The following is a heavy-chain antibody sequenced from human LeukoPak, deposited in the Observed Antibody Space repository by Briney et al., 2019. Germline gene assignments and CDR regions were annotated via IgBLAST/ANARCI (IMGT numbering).Heavy chain of an antibody. CDR1: GYSISSGYY. V-gene: IGHV4-38-2*02. CDR2: IYHSAST. J-gene: IGHJ6*04. Sequence: PSETLSLTCAVSGYSISSGYYWGWIRQPPGKGLEWIGSIYHSASTYYNPSLKRRVNISVDTSKNQFSLKLSSVTAADTAVYYFARDRSKNDGYCSGGSCFTDYYYYGMDVWGKGTTVTVSS. CDR3: ARDRSKNDGYCSGGSCFTDYYYYGMDV. D-gene: IGHD2-15*01.